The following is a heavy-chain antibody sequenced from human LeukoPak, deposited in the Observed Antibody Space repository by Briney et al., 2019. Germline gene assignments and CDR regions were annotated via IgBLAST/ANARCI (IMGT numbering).Heavy chain of an antibody. Sequence: GGSLRLSCAASGFTFSSYGMHWVRQAPGKGLEWVAVISYDGSNKYYADSVKGRFTISRDNSKNTLYLQMNSPRAEDTAVYYCAKDRTPTRVIDYWGQGTLVTVSS. CDR3: AKDRTPTRVIDY. V-gene: IGHV3-30*18. D-gene: IGHD3-22*01. J-gene: IGHJ4*02. CDR1: GFTFSSYG. CDR2: ISYDGSNK.